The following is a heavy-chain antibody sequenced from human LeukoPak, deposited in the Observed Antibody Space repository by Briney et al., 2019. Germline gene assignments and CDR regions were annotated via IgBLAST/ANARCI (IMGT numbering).Heavy chain of an antibody. J-gene: IGHJ4*02. D-gene: IGHD6-13*01. Sequence: GGSLGLSCAAPGFTFRSFGFPWVRPAPGKGLQYVSGITSNGDRTYYGNSVKGRFTISRDNSKNTLYLQMGSLRAEDMAVYYCAGGSAAGGLDYWGQGTLVTVSS. CDR2: ITSNGDRT. CDR1: GFTFRSFG. V-gene: IGHV3-64*01. CDR3: AGGSAAGGLDY.